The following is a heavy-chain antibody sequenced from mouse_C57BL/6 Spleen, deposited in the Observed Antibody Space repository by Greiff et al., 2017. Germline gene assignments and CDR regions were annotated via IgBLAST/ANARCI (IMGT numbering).Heavy chain of an antibody. CDR1: GYSITSGYD. Sequence: EVQVVESGPGMVKPSQSLSLTCTVTGYSITSGYDWHWIRHFPGNKLEWMGYISYSGSTNYNPSLKSRISITHDTSKNHFFLKLNSVTTEDTATYYCARGALGLDYWGQGTTLTVSS. D-gene: IGHD3-1*01. V-gene: IGHV3-1*01. CDR2: ISYSGST. J-gene: IGHJ2*01. CDR3: ARGALGLDY.